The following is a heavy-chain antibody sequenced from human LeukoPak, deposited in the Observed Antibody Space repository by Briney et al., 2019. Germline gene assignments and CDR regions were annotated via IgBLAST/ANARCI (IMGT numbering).Heavy chain of an antibody. J-gene: IGHJ6*02. CDR1: GFTFSSYS. CDR2: ISSSSSYI. Sequence: TGGSLRLSCAASGFTFSSYSMNWVRQAPGKGLEWVSSISSSSSYIYYADSVKGRFTISRDNAKNSLYLQMNSLRAEDTAVYYCAGYGLGSLEYYYGMDVWGQGTTVTVSS. V-gene: IGHV3-21*01. D-gene: IGHD3-10*01. CDR3: AGYGLGSLEYYYGMDV.